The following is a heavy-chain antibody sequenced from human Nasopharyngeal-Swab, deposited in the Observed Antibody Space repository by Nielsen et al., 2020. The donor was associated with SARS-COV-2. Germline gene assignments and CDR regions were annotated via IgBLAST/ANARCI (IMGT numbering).Heavy chain of an antibody. CDR3: AKDDRRSQWLVDYYYGMDV. CDR2: ISGSGGST. V-gene: IGHV3-23*01. J-gene: IGHJ6*02. D-gene: IGHD6-19*01. CDR1: GFTSSSYA. Sequence: GGSLRLSCAASGFTSSSYAMSWVRQAPGKGLEWVSAISGSGGSTYYADSVKGRFTISRDNSKNTLYLQMNSLRAEDTAVYYCAKDDRRSQWLVDYYYGMDVWGQGTTVTVSS.